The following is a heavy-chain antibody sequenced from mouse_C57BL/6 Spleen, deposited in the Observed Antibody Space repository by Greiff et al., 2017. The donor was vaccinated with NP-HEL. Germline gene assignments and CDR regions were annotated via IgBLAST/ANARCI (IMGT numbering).Heavy chain of an antibody. D-gene: IGHD1-1*01. V-gene: IGHV5-9*01. CDR2: ISGGGGNT. CDR1: GFTFSSYT. Sequence: DVMLVESGGGLVKPGGSLKLSCAASGFTFSSYTMSWVRQTPEKRLEWVATISGGGGNTYYPDSVKGRFTISRDNAKNTLYLQMSSLRSEDTALYYCARPNYYYGSSPFDYWGQGTTLTVSS. J-gene: IGHJ2*01. CDR3: ARPNYYYGSSPFDY.